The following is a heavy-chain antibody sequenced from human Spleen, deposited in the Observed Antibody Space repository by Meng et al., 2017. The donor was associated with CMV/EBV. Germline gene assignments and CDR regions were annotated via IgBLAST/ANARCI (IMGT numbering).Heavy chain of an antibody. CDR3: AKGHYYGSGSYCDY. J-gene: IGHJ4*02. D-gene: IGHD3-10*01. Sequence: GGSLRLSCADSGFTFDDYAMHWVRQAPGKGLEWVSGISWNSGSIGYADSVKGRFTISRDNTKNSLYLQMNSLRAEDTALYYCAKGHYYGSGSYCDYWGQGTLVTVSS. CDR1: GFTFDDYA. V-gene: IGHV3-9*01. CDR2: ISWNSGSI.